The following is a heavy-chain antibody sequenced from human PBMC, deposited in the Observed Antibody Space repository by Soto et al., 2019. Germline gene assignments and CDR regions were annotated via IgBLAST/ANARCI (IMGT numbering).Heavy chain of an antibody. D-gene: IGHD6-13*01. V-gene: IGHV3-33*08. Sequence: GGSLRLSCAASRFTFSNFGIHWARQAPGKGLESVAVIWYDGSNKYYADSVKGRFTISRDNSKNTLYLQMNSLRAEDTAVYYCARQGQYSSSYESPFDYWGQGTMVTVYS. J-gene: IGHJ4*02. CDR2: IWYDGSNK. CDR1: RFTFSNFG. CDR3: ARQGQYSSSYESPFDY.